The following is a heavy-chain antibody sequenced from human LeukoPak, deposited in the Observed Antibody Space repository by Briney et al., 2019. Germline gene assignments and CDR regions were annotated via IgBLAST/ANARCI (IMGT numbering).Heavy chain of an antibody. J-gene: IGHJ4*02. D-gene: IGHD3-10*01. CDR1: GGSISSYY. CDR2: IYTSGST. Sequence: PSETLSLTCTVSGGSISSYYWSWIRQPAGKGLEWIGRIYTSGSTNYNPSLKSRVTMSVDTSKNQLSLKLSSVTAADTAVYYCARVPSPNYGSGSYYNYYFDYWGQGTLTTVSS. V-gene: IGHV4-4*07. CDR3: ARVPSPNYGSGSYYNYYFDY.